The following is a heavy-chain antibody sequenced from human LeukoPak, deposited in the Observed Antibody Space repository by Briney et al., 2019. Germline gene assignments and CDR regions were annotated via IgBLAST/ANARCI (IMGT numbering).Heavy chain of an antibody. J-gene: IGHJ4*02. CDR2: IAWNSGNT. Sequence: GGSLRPSCAASGSTFDNYAMHWVRQAPGKGLEWVSGIAWNSGNTGFADSVKGRFTISRDNAENSLYLQMNSLTPEDTAFYFCAKDMNSYGSGSSYNPWGPFDSWGQGTLVTVSS. CDR1: GSTFDNYA. CDR3: AKDMNSYGSGSSYNPWGPFDS. V-gene: IGHV3-9*01. D-gene: IGHD3-10*01.